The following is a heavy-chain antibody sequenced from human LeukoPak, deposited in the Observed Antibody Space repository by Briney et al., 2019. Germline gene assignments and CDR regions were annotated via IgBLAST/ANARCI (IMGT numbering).Heavy chain of an antibody. CDR1: GYTFTGYY. CDR2: INPNSCGT. V-gene: IGHV1-2*06. CDR3: ARPLYPRGTYYNGDY. D-gene: IGHD3-10*01. Sequence: VSVKVSCKTSGYTFTGYYMHWVRQAPGQGLEWMGRINPNSCGTNYAQKFQGRVTMTKDTSISTAYMELRRLRYDDTAVYYCARPLYPRGTYYNGDYWGQGTLVTVAS. J-gene: IGHJ4*02.